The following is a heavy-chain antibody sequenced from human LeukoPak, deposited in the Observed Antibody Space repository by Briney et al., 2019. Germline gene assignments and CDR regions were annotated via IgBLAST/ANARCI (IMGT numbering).Heavy chain of an antibody. V-gene: IGHV1-58*01. CDR1: GFTFTSSA. D-gene: IGHD3-16*01. CDR2: IVVGSGNT. Sequence: GASVKVSCKASGFTFTSSAVQWVRQARGQRLEWIGWIVVGSGNTNYAQKFQERVTITRDMSTSTAYMELSSLRSEDTAVYYCAARGGPAGGTAFDIWGQGTMVSVSS. J-gene: IGHJ3*02. CDR3: AARGGPAGGTAFDI.